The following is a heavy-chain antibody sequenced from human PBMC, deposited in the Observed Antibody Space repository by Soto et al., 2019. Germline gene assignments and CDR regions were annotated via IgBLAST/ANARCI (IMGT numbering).Heavy chain of an antibody. CDR3: ARGPPLDF. CDR1: GYTFTSYY. J-gene: IGHJ4*02. V-gene: IGHV1-46*01. CDR2: INTSGGNT. Sequence: GASVKVSCKASGYTFTSYYMHWVRQAPGQGLEWMGIINTSGGNTSYAQKFQGRVTMTTDTATSTAYMELRGLISDDTALYYCARGPPLDFWGQGALVTVS.